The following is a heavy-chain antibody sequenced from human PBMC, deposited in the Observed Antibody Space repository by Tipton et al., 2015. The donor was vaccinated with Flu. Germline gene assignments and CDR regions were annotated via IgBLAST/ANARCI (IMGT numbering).Heavy chain of an antibody. V-gene: IGHV3-30*18. CDR2: ISYDGSNK. CDR1: GFTFSYYA. Sequence: SLRLSCVASGFTFSYYAMHWVRQTPGKGLEWVAVISYDGSNKYYADSVKGRFTISRDNSKNPLYLQMNSLRAEDTAIYYCAKVIHEIVAGLDYWGQGTLVTVSS. D-gene: IGHD6-19*01. J-gene: IGHJ4*02. CDR3: AKVIHEIVAGLDY.